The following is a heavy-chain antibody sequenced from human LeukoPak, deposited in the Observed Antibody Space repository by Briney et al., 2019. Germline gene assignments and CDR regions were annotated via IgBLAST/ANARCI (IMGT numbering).Heavy chain of an antibody. CDR1: GGSISSYY. CDR2: IYYSGST. J-gene: IGHJ3*02. CDR3: ARHVSYCSGGSCYPPNDAFDI. D-gene: IGHD2-15*01. V-gene: IGHV4-59*08. Sequence: SETLSHTCTVSGGSISSYYWSWIRQPPGKGLEWIGYIYYSGSTNYNPSLKSRVTISVDTSKNQFSLKLSSVTAADTAVYYCARHVSYCSGGSCYPPNDAFDIWGQGTMVTVSS.